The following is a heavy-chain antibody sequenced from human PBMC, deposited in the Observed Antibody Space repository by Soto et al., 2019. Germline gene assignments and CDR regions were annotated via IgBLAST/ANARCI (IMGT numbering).Heavy chain of an antibody. Sequence: GGSLRLSCAASGFTVSSNYMSWVRQAPGKGLEWVSVIYSGGSTYYADSVKGRFTISRDNSKNTLYLQMNSLRAEDTAVYYCARDFRVRGVIKAYYYYMDVWGKGTTVTVSS. CDR2: IYSGGST. D-gene: IGHD3-10*01. CDR3: ARDFRVRGVIKAYYYYMDV. V-gene: IGHV3-66*01. CDR1: GFTVSSNY. J-gene: IGHJ6*03.